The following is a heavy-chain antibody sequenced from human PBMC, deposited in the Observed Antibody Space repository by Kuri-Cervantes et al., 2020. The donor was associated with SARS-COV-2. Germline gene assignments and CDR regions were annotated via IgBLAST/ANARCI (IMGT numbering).Heavy chain of an antibody. CDR1: GSTFSSYA. Sequence: ETLSLTCAASGSTFSSYAMSWVRQAPGKGLEWVPAISGSGGSTYYADSVKGRFTISRDNSKNTLYLQMNSLRAEDTAVYYCARPGVSAATGYYYYYMDVWGKGTTVTVSS. J-gene: IGHJ6*03. V-gene: IGHV3-23*01. D-gene: IGHD1-14*01. CDR3: ARPGVSAATGYYYYYMDV. CDR2: ISGSGGST.